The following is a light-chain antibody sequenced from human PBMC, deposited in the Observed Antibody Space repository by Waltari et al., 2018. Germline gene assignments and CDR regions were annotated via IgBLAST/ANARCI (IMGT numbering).Light chain of an antibody. CDR1: SSDVGGYNY. CDR3: CSYAGSYVV. J-gene: IGLJ2*01. CDR2: DVS. Sequence: QSALTQPASVSGSPGQSITISSTGTSSDVGGYNYVSWYQQHPGKAPKLMIYDVSKRPSGVSNRFSGSKSGNTASLTISGLQAEDEADYYCCSYAGSYVVFGGGTKLTVL. V-gene: IGLV2-23*02.